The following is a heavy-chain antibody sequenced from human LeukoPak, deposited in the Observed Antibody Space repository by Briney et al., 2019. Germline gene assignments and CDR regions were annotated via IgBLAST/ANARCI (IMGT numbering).Heavy chain of an antibody. V-gene: IGHV3-23*01. CDR3: GKDQYCSGGSCYSNYEF. CDR1: GFTFSSYA. CDR2: ISGSGGST. D-gene: IGHD2-15*01. J-gene: IGHJ4*02. Sequence: PGGSLRLSCAASGFTFSSYAMSWVRQAPGKGLEWVSAISGSGGSTYYADSVKGRFTISRDNSKNTLYLQMNSLRAEDTAVYYCGKDQYCSGGSCYSNYEFRGQGTLVTVSS.